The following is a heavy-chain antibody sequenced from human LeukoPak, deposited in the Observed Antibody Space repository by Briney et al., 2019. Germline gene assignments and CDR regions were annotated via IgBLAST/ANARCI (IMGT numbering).Heavy chain of an antibody. D-gene: IGHD3-16*02. Sequence: ASVKVSCKASGYTFTSYYMHWVRQALGQGLEWMGIINPSGGSTSYAQKFQGRVTMTRDTSTSTVYMELSSLRSEDTAVYYCARDQGERLGELSPAPIDYWGQGTLVTVSS. CDR3: ARDQGERLGELSPAPIDY. CDR2: INPSGGST. CDR1: GYTFTSYY. J-gene: IGHJ4*02. V-gene: IGHV1-46*01.